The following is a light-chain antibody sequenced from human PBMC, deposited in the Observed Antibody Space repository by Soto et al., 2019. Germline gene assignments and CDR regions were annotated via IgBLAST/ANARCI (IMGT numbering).Light chain of an antibody. Sequence: EVVMTQSPATLSVSPGERVALSCRASQSISINLAWIQQKPGQGPRLLMIGASTRATGVPDRFSGSGSGTEFTLTINSLQSDDFATYYRQQYETFSGTFGPGTKVEI. V-gene: IGKV3-15*01. CDR3: QQYETFSGT. CDR1: QSISIN. J-gene: IGKJ1*01. CDR2: GAS.